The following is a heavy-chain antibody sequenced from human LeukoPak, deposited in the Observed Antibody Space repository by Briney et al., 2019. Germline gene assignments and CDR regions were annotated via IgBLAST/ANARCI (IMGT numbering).Heavy chain of an antibody. V-gene: IGHV4-31*03. J-gene: IGHJ5*02. D-gene: IGHD3-3*01. CDR3: ARADPADYDFWSGYYQNNWFDP. Sequence: PSETLSLTCTVSGGSISSGGYYWSWIRQHPGKGLEWIGYIYYSGSTYYNPSLKSRVTISVDTSKNQFSLKLSSVTAADTAVYYCARADPADYDFWSGYYQNNWFDPWGQGTLVTVSS. CDR2: IYYSGST. CDR1: GGSISSGGYY.